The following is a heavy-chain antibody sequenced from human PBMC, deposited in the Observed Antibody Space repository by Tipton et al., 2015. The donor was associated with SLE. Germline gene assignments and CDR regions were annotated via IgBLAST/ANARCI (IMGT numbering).Heavy chain of an antibody. CDR3: ARDTRPNGYSFDY. D-gene: IGHD2-8*01. V-gene: IGHV4-39*07. J-gene: IGHJ4*02. Sequence: TLSLTCTVSGGSISSGSYYWSWIRQPPGKGLEWIGEINHSGSTNYNPSLKSRVTISVDTSKNQFSLKLSSVTAADTAVYYCARDTRPNGYSFDYWGQGTLVTVSS. CDR1: GGSISSGSYY. CDR2: INHSGST.